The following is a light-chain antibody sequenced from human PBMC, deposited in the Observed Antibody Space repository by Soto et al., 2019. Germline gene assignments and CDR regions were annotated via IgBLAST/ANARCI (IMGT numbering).Light chain of an antibody. CDR3: NSYTTLSNRV. CDR1: SSDIGAYNY. V-gene: IGLV2-14*01. Sequence: QSALTQPASVSGSPGQSITISCTGTSSDIGAYNYVSWYQQHPGKAPKLLIYEVTNRPSGVSDRFSGSKSGNTASLTISGLQAEDEANYDCNSYTTLSNRVFGTGTQLTV. J-gene: IGLJ1*01. CDR2: EVT.